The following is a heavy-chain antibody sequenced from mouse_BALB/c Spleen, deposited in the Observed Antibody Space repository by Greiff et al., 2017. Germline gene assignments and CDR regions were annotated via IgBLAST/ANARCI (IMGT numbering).Heavy chain of an antibody. CDR3: ARVPYDGYYFDY. D-gene: IGHD2-3*01. CDR2: IWGDGST. V-gene: IGHV2-6-7*01. CDR1: GFSLTGYG. Sequence: VQLQESGPGLVAPSQSLSITCTVSGFSLTGYGVNWVRQPPGKGLEWLGMIWGDGSTDYNSALKSRLSISKDNSKSQVFLKMNSLQTDDTARYYCARVPYDGYYFDYWGQGTTLTVSS. J-gene: IGHJ2*01.